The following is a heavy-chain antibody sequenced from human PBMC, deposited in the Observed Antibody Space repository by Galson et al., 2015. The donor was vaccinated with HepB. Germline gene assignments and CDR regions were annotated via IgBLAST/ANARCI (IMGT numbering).Heavy chain of an antibody. Sequence: SLRLSCAASGFTFSSYAMHWVRQAPGKGLEYVSAISSNGGSTYYANSVKGRFTISRDNSKNTLYLQMGSLRAEDMAVYYCARGPVDTAMAKPTGGVSYWGQGTLVTVSS. D-gene: IGHD5-18*01. CDR3: ARGPVDTAMAKPTGGVSY. J-gene: IGHJ4*02. V-gene: IGHV3-64*01. CDR1: GFTFSSYA. CDR2: ISSNGGST.